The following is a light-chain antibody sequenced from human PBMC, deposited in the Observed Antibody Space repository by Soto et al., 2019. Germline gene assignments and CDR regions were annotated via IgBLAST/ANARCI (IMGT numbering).Light chain of an antibody. CDR3: QWRGKWPLS. J-gene: IGKJ4*01. V-gene: IGKV3-11*01. Sequence: DIVLNQSPSALSSSPQERATLSCRASQSVGTYLAWYQQKPGQAPRLLIYDTYKRATGIPARFSGGGSGTDFTLTISTLEPEDFAVYYCQWRGKWPLSFGGGGKVAIK. CDR2: DTY. CDR1: QSVGTY.